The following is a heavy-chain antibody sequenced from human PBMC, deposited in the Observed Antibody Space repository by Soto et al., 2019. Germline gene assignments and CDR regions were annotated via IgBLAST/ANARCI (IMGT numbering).Heavy chain of an antibody. J-gene: IGHJ6*03. V-gene: IGHV4-34*01. Sequence: QVQLQQWGAGLLKPSETLSLTCAVYGGSFSGYYWSWIRQPPGKGLAWIGEINHSGSTNYNPSLKGRVTISVDTAKNQFSLKLSSVTAADTAVYYCARGRGCSGGSCYPLWYYYYYMDVWGKGTTVTVSS. CDR2: INHSGST. CDR1: GGSFSGYY. CDR3: ARGRGCSGGSCYPLWYYYYYMDV. D-gene: IGHD2-15*01.